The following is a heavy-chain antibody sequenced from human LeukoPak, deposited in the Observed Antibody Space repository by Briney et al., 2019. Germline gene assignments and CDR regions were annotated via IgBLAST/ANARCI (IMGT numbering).Heavy chain of an antibody. CDR2: TYYRSKWYN. D-gene: IGHD6-19*01. Sequence: SQTLSLTCAISGDSVSSNSAAWNWIRQSPSRGLEWLGRTYYRSKWYNDYAVSVKSRITINPDTSKNQFSLQLNSVTPEDTAVYYCARGNPIAVAGTGRKNYYYYYMDVWGKGTTVTVSS. V-gene: IGHV6-1*01. CDR1: GDSVSSNSAA. CDR3: ARGNPIAVAGTGRKNYYYYYMDV. J-gene: IGHJ6*03.